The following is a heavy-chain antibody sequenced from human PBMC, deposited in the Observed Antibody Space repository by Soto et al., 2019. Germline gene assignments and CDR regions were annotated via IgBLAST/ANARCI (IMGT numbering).Heavy chain of an antibody. CDR3: ASVGVYSSGEQSTWFDP. Sequence: QVQLVQSGAEVKKPGSSVKVSCKASGGTFRTYPISWVRQAPGQGLEWMGGIIPIFGTANYAQKFQGRVTITADESTSTAYMDLSSLRSEDTAMYYCASVGVYSSGEQSTWFDPWGQGTLVTVSS. CDR2: IIPIFGTA. V-gene: IGHV1-69*01. CDR1: GGTFRTYP. D-gene: IGHD6-19*01. J-gene: IGHJ5*02.